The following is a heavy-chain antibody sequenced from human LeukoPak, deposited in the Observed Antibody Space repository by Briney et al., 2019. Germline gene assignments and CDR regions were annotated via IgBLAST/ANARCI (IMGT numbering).Heavy chain of an antibody. J-gene: IGHJ4*02. CDR3: ATSWGVIVNYYFDY. Sequence: ASVKVSCKVSGYTLTELSMHWVRQAPGKGLEWMGGFDPEDGETIYAQKFQGRATMTEDTSTDTAYMELSSLRSEDTAVYYCATSWGVIVNYYFDYWGQGTLVTVSS. CDR2: FDPEDGET. CDR1: GYTLTELS. D-gene: IGHD3-16*02. V-gene: IGHV1-24*01.